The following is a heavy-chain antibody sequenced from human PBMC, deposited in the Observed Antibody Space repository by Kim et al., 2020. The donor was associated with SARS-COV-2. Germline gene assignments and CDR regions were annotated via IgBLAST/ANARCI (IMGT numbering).Heavy chain of an antibody. J-gene: IGHJ3*02. V-gene: IGHV4-31*03. Sequence: SETLSLTCTVSGGSISSGGYYWSWIRQHPGKGLEWIGYIYYSGSTYYNPSLKSRVTISVDTSKNQFSLKLSSVTAADTAVYYCAREGNGGAFDIWGQGTMVTVSS. D-gene: IGHD2-8*01. CDR2: IYYSGST. CDR3: AREGNGGAFDI. CDR1: GGSISSGGYY.